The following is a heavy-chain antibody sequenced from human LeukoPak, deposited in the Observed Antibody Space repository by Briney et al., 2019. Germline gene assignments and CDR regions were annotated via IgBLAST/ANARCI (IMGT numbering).Heavy chain of an antibody. CDR1: GYTFTGYY. Sequence: SVKVSCKASGYTFTGYYIHWVRQAPGQGLECVGWINPNSGGTNYAQKFQGRVTMTRDTSISTAYMELSRLRSDDTAVYYCARGGSGSYFSWLDPWGQGTLVTVSS. CDR2: INPNSGGT. J-gene: IGHJ5*02. CDR3: ARGGSGSYFSWLDP. V-gene: IGHV1-2*02. D-gene: IGHD3-10*01.